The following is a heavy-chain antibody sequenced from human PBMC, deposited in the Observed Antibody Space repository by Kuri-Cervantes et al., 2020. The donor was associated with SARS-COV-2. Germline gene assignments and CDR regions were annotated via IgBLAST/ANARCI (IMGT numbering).Heavy chain of an antibody. J-gene: IGHJ4*02. CDR1: GFIFSDYA. V-gene: IGHV3-30*04. D-gene: IGHD3-3*01. Sequence: GGSLRLSCEASGFIFSDYAIDWVRQAPGKGLEWVAIISYDGRNTKFADSVKGRFTISRDDSKTIAYLQMNSLKTEDTAVYYCTRMSTQYYDFWSGGYRDFDYWGQGTLVTVSS. CDR3: TRMSTQYYDFWSGGYRDFDY. CDR2: ISYDGRNT.